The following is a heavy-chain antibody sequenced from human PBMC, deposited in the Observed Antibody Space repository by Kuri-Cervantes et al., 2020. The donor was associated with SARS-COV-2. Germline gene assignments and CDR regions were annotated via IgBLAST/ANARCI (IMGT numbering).Heavy chain of an antibody. CDR3: SSGAAAVNDAFDI. CDR2: MNPNRGNT. CDR1: GYTFTSYD. D-gene: IGHD6-13*01. V-gene: IGHV1-8*03. J-gene: IGHJ3*02. Sequence: ASVKVSCKASGYTFTSYDINWVRQATGQGLEWMGWMNPNRGNTGYAQKLQGRVTITRNTSISTAYMELSSLRSEDTAVYYCSSGAAAVNDAFDIWGQGTMVTVSS.